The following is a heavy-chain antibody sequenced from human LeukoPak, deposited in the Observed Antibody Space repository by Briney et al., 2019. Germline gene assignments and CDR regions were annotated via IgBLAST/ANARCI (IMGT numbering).Heavy chain of an antibody. CDR3: ARLEERFLEWFDY. CDR1: GGSISSSNW. Sequence: PSQTLSLTCAVSGGSISSSNWWSWVRQPPGEGLEWIGEIYHSGSTNYNPSLKSRVTISVDKSKNQFSLKLSSVTAADTAVYYCARLEERFLEWFDYWGQGTLVTVSS. V-gene: IGHV4-4*02. CDR2: IYHSGST. J-gene: IGHJ4*02. D-gene: IGHD3-3*01.